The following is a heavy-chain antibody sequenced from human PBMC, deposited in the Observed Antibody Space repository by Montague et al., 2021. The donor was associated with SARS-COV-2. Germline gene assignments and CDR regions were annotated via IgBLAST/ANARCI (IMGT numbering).Heavy chain of an antibody. V-gene: IGHV3-23*01. Sequence: SLRLSCAATGFTSRTYAMTWARQAPEKGLEWVSSISGTGGSTYYADSVKGRFSISRDKSKNTLYLQMNSLRAEDTAIYYCAADAKFSVATIPGYWGQGTLVTVSS. CDR1: GFTSRTYA. CDR2: ISGTGGST. D-gene: IGHD5-12*01. CDR3: AADAKFSVATIPGY. J-gene: IGHJ4*02.